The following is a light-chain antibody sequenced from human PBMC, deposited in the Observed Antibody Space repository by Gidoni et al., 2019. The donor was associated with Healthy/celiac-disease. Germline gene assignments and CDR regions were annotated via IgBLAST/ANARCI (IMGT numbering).Light chain of an antibody. V-gene: IGLV4-69*01. Sequence: QLVLTQSPSASASLGASVKLTCTLSSGHSSYATAWHQQQTEKGPRYLMKLNSDGSHSKGDGIPDRFSGSSSGAERYLTISSLQSEDEADYYCQTWGTGIWVFGGGTKLTVL. CDR1: SGHSSYA. CDR3: QTWGTGIWV. J-gene: IGLJ3*02. CDR2: LNSDGSH.